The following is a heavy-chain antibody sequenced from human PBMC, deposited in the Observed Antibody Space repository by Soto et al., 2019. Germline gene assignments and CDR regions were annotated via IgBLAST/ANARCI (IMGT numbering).Heavy chain of an antibody. CDR1: GFTLRSHR. Sequence: EVQLVESGGGLVQPGGSLRVSCAASGFTLRSHRIHWVRQAPGKGLEWVSRIDTDGGGTSYADSVKGRFTISTDNAKKTVYLQINGLRAEDTAVYYCATVFDLWGQGTLVTVST. J-gene: IGHJ5*02. CDR2: IDTDGGGT. CDR3: ATVFDL. V-gene: IGHV3-74*01.